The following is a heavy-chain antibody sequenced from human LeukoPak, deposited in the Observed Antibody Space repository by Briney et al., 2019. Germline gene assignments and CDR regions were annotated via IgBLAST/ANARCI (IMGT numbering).Heavy chain of an antibody. J-gene: IGHJ4*02. CDR1: GGTFSSYA. CDR3: ANIWSGYYRGVYFDY. CDR2: IIPVFGTA. Sequence: AAVKVSCKASGGTFSSYAISWVRQAPGQGLEWMGGIIPVFGTATYAQKFQGRVTITADESTSTAYMELSSLRSPDTAVYYCANIWSGYYRGVYFDYWGQGTLVTVSS. V-gene: IGHV1-69*13. D-gene: IGHD3-3*01.